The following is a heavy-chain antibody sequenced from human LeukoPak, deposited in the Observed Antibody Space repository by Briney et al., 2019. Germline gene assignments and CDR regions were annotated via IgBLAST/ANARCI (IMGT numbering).Heavy chain of an antibody. D-gene: IGHD5-18*01. J-gene: IGHJ6*03. CDR2: INPNSGGT. CDR3: ARTWIQLWSRPYYYMDV. Sequence: PRASVKVSCKASGYTFTGYYMHWVRQAPGQGLEWMGRINPNSGGTNYAQKFQVRVTMTRDTSISTAYMELSRLRSDDTAVYYCARTWIQLWSRPYYYMDVWGKGTTVTVSS. V-gene: IGHV1-2*06. CDR1: GYTFTGYY.